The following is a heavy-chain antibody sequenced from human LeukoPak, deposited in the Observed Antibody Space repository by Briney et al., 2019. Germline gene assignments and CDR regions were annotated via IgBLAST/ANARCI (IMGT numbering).Heavy chain of an antibody. Sequence: PSETLSLTCSVYGVTFSGYCWSWTRQPPGKGLEWIGEINHSGSTNYNPSLKTRVTISLDRSNDQFSLKLTSVTAADTAVYYCTRGKPETVFDSWGRGTLVTVSS. V-gene: IGHV4-34*01. CDR1: GVTFSGYC. CDR2: INHSGST. CDR3: TRGKPETVFDS. J-gene: IGHJ4*01.